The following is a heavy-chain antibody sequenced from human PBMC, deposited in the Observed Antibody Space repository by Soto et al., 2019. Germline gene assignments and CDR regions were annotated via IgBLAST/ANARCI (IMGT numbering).Heavy chain of an antibody. CDR2: IYHSGST. J-gene: IGHJ5*02. CDR3: ARGVTIFGVAALRGVKPNGFDP. D-gene: IGHD3-3*01. Sequence: QLQLQESGSGLVKPSQTLSLTCAVSGGSISSGGYSWRWIRQPPGKGLEWIGYIYHSGSTYYNPSLKSRVTISVDRSKNQFSLKLSSVTAADTAVYYCARGVTIFGVAALRGVKPNGFDPWGQGTLVTVSS. CDR1: GGSISSGGYS. V-gene: IGHV4-30-2*01.